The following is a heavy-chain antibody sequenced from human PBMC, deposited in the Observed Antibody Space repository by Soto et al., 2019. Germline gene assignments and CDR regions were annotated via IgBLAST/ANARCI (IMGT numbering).Heavy chain of an antibody. Sequence: EVQLVESGGGLVQPGGSLRLSCSASGFTFSSYAMHWVRQAPGKGLEYVSAISSNGGSTYYADSVKVRFTISRDNSKNTLYLQMSRLRDEDAAVYYCVKDSGWEPGGGQGTLVTVSS. CDR1: GFTFSSYA. V-gene: IGHV3-64D*06. J-gene: IGHJ4*02. CDR3: VKDSGWEPG. D-gene: IGHD1-26*01. CDR2: ISSNGGST.